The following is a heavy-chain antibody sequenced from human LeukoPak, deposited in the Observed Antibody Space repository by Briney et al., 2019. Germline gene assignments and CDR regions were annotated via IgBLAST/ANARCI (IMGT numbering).Heavy chain of an antibody. D-gene: IGHD6-13*01. J-gene: IGHJ4*02. Sequence: PGGSLRLSCAASGFTFSDYYMSWIRQAPGKGLEWVSYISSSGSTIYYADSVKGRFTISRDNAKNSLYLQMNSLRAEDTAIYYCAKRVYSSSWLFDYWGQGTLVTVSS. CDR3: AKRVYSSSWLFDY. V-gene: IGHV3-11*01. CDR1: GFTFSDYY. CDR2: ISSSGSTI.